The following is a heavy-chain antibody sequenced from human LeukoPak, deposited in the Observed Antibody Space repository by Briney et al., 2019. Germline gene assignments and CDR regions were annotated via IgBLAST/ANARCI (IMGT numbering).Heavy chain of an antibody. CDR2: MNPHSGNT. CDR3: AGALSWTTESYYYMDV. D-gene: IGHD3/OR15-3a*01. Sequence: ASVKVSCKASGYTFTSYDINWVRQATGQGLEWMGWMNPHSGNTGYAQKFQGRVTMTKNTSITTAYMELSSLRSEDTAVYYCAGALSWTTESYYYMDVWGKGTTVTVSS. CDR1: GYTFTSYD. J-gene: IGHJ6*03. V-gene: IGHV1-8*01.